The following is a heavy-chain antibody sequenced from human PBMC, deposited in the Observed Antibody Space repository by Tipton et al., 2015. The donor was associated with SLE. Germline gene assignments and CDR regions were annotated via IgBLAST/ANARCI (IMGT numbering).Heavy chain of an antibody. CDR2: IYYSGST. Sequence: TLSLTCTVSGDSISSCGYYWSWIPQHPGKGLEWIGHIYYSGSTYSNPSPKSRVTISVDTSKNQFSLKLGSVTAADKAVYYCARMGPIKGLQGSYYFDYWGQGTLVTVSS. CDR3: ARMGPIKGLQGSYYFDY. D-gene: IGHD4-11*01. V-gene: IGHV4-31*03. CDR1: GDSISSCGYY. J-gene: IGHJ4*02.